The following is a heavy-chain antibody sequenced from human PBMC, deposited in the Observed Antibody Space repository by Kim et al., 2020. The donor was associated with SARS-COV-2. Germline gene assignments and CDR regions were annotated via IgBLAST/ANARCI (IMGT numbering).Heavy chain of an antibody. J-gene: IGHJ6*01. V-gene: IGHV1-24*01. CDR3: SISSAVVVSAAMCESDYYY. CDR1: GYTLTELS. CDR2: FDPEDGET. D-gene: IGHD2-2*01. Sequence: ASVKVSCKVSGYTLTELSMHCVRHAPGKGLEWMGGFDPEDGETIYAQKFQGRVTMTEDTSTDTAYLELSCLRSEDTAVYYLSISSAVVVSAAMCESDYYY.